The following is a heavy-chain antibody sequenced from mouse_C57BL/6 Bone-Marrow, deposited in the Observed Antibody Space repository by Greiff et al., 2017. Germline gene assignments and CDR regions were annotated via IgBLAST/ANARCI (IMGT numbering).Heavy chain of an antibody. V-gene: IGHV1-82*01. J-gene: IGHJ2*01. Sequence: VQLQQSGPELVKPGASVKISCKASGYAFSSSWMNWVKQRPGKGLEWIGRIYPGDGDTNYNGKFKGKATLTADKSSSTAYMQLSSLTSEDSAVYFCARGNDYDEDYWGQGTTLTVSS. CDR2: IYPGDGDT. D-gene: IGHD2-4*01. CDR1: GYAFSSSW. CDR3: ARGNDYDEDY.